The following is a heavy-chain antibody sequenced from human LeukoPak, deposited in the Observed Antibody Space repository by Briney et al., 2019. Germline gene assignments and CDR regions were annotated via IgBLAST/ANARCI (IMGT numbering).Heavy chain of an antibody. CDR3: AKAPSRFCSSTSCYISIDY. CDR1: GFTFSSYA. D-gene: IGHD2-2*01. CDR2: ISGSGGST. J-gene: IGHJ4*02. Sequence: GSLRLSCAASGFTFSSYAMNWVRQAPGKGLEWVSAISGSGGSTYYADSVKGRFTISRDNSKNTLYLQMNSLRAEDTAVYYCAKAPSRFCSSTSCYISIDYWGQGTLVTVSS. V-gene: IGHV3-23*01.